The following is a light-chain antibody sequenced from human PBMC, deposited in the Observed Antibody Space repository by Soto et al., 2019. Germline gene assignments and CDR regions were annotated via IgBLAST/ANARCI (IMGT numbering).Light chain of an antibody. CDR2: AAS. V-gene: IGKV1-39*01. CDR1: ESISNN. Sequence: DIQMTQSPSSLSASVGDRVTITCRASESISNNLNWYQQKPGKAPKLLIYAASTLQSGVPSRFSGGGSGTDFTLTIGSLQPEDFTTYYCQQTYRTPRGAFDQGTKVEIK. J-gene: IGKJ1*01. CDR3: QQTYRTPRGA.